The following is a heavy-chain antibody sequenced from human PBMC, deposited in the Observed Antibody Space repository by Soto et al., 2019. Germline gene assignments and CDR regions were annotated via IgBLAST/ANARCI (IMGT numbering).Heavy chain of an antibody. Sequence: SDTLSLTCAVYGGSISGYYWSWIRQPPGKGLEWIGEINHSGSTNYNPSLKSRVTISVDTSKNQFSLKLSSVTAADTAVYYCARSLGGITGTPNYFDYWGQGTLDTVSS. CDR3: ARSLGGITGTPNYFDY. CDR2: INHSGST. D-gene: IGHD1-7*01. CDR1: GGSISGYY. V-gene: IGHV4-34*01. J-gene: IGHJ4*02.